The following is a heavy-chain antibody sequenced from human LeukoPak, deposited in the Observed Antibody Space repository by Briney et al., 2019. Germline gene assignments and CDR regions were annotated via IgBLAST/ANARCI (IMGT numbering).Heavy chain of an antibody. CDR2: IDYSGNT. J-gene: IGHJ4*02. Sequence: SETLSLTCTVPSGSISSSNHYWGWIRQPQGKRLEWIGSIDYSGNTDYNPSLKSRVSISVDTSKKQFSLKITSVTAADTAVYYCVRNRQYCTGGNCYSEDLPDSWGQGIVVAVSS. D-gene: IGHD2-15*01. CDR1: SGSISSSNHY. CDR3: VRNRQYCTGGNCYSEDLPDS. V-gene: IGHV4-39*07.